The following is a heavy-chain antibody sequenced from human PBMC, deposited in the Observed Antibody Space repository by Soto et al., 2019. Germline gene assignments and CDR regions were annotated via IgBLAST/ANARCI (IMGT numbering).Heavy chain of an antibody. Sequence: QVQLQESGPGLVKPSETLSLTCTVSGGSISSYYWSWIRQPPGKGLEWIGYIYYSGSTNYNSPLKSRVTIAVYASKHHVSLQLSSVTAADTAVYECARRAGYFAPFDYWGQGTLVTVSS. J-gene: IGHJ4*02. CDR2: IYYSGST. CDR1: GGSISSYY. D-gene: IGHD5-18*01. CDR3: ARRAGYFAPFDY. V-gene: IGHV4-59*08.